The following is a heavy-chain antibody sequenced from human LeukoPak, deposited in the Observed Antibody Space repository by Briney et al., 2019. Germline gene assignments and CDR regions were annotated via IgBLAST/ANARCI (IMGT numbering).Heavy chain of an antibody. CDR2: ISSSSSYI. V-gene: IGHV3-21*01. CDR1: GFTFSSYS. J-gene: IGHJ3*02. CDR3: ARFGPGTNAFDI. D-gene: IGHD2-2*01. Sequence: GGSLRLSCAASGFTFSSYSMNWVRQAPGKGLEWVSSISSSSSYIYYADSVKGRFTISRDNAKNSLYLQMNSLRAEDTAVYYCARFGPGTNAFDIWGQGTMVTVPS.